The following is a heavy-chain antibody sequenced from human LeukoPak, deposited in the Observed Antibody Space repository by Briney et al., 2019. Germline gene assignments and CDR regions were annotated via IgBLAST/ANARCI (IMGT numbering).Heavy chain of an antibody. Sequence: LETLSLTSAVYGGSFSGYSWRGIRQPPRKGLEWVGEINHSGRTNYYPSLKSRVTISVDTSKNQFSLKLSSVTAADTAVYYSARVKSVQLVDEYSYYYYGMDVWGQGTTVTVSS. CDR3: ARVKSVQLVDEYSYYYYGMDV. V-gene: IGHV4-34*01. D-gene: IGHD6-13*01. CDR2: INHSGRT. CDR1: GGSFSGYS. J-gene: IGHJ6*02.